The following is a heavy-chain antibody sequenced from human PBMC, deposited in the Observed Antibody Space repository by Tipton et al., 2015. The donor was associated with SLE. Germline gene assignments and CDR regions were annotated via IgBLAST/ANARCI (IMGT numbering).Heavy chain of an antibody. D-gene: IGHD2-2*01. J-gene: IGHJ4*02. CDR2: ISPYNGKT. V-gene: IGHV1-18*01. CDR1: GYTFTSYT. CDR3: ATGSSVKGYCSSTSCFEY. Sequence: QVQLVQSGAEVKKPGASVKVSCDGSGYTFTSYTITWVRQGPGQGLEWMGWISPYNGKTNYAQKFQGRVSLTTDTSTSTAYMELTSLRSDDTAVYYCATGSSVKGYCSSTSCFEYWGQGTLVTVSP.